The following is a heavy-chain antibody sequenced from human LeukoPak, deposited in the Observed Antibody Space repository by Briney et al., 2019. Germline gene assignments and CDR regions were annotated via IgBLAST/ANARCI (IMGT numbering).Heavy chain of an antibody. CDR1: GFTFSNAW. CDR2: IKSKTDGGTT. V-gene: IGHV3-15*01. Sequence: GGSLRLSCAASGFTFSNAWMSWVRQAPGKGLEWVGRIKSKTDGGTTDYAAPVKGRFTISRDDSKNTLYLQMNSLRAEDTAVYYCAKFSQGQLVPAFDIWGQGTMVTVSS. D-gene: IGHD6-6*01. CDR3: AKFSQGQLVPAFDI. J-gene: IGHJ3*02.